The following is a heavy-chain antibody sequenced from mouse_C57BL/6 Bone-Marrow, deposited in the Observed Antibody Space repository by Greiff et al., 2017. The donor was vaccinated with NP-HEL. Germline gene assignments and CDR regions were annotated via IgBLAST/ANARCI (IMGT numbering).Heavy chain of an antibody. V-gene: IGHV1-81*01. Sequence: VQLQQSGAELARPGASVKLSCKASGYTFTSYGISWVKQRPGQGLDWIGEIYPRSGNTYYNEKFKGKATLTADKSSSTAYMELRSLTSEDSAVYFCARSRGNYYGSLDYWGQGTTLTVSS. J-gene: IGHJ2*01. CDR3: ARSRGNYYGSLDY. CDR1: GYTFTSYG. D-gene: IGHD1-1*01. CDR2: IYPRSGNT.